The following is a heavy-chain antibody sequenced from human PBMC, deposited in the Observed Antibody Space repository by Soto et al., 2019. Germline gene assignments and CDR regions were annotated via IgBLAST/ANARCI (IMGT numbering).Heavy chain of an antibody. CDR2: ISSSGTTI. J-gene: IGHJ4*02. CDR3: ARDYGYYGYYFDY. V-gene: IGHV3-48*03. Sequence: EVQLVESGGGLVQPGGSLRLSCAASGFTFSNYEMTWVRQAPGKGLEWISHISSSGTTIYYADSVKGRFTTSRDNAKNSLYLQINSLRAEDTAVYYCARDYGYYGYYFDYWGQGILVTVSS. D-gene: IGHD4-17*01. CDR1: GFTFSNYE.